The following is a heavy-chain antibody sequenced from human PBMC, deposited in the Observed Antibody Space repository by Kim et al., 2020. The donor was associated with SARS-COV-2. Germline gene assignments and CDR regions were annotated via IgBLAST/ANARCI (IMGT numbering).Heavy chain of an antibody. D-gene: IGHD6-19*01. CDR1: GFSLSTSGMC. Sequence: SGPTLVNPTHTLTLTCTFSGFSLSTSGMCVSWIRQPPGKALEWLARIDWDDDKYYSTSLKTRLTISKDTSKNQVVLTMTNMDPVDTATYYCARTVNSGGWYYYYGMDVWGQGTTVTVSS. V-gene: IGHV2-70*11. J-gene: IGHJ6*02. CDR2: IDWDDDK. CDR3: ARTVNSGGWYYYYGMDV.